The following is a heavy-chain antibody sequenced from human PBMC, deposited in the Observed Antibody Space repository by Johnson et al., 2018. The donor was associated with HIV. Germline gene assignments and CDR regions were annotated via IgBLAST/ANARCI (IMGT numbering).Heavy chain of an antibody. CDR3: ARATDQRLDAFDI. Sequence: VLLVESGGGLVQPGGSLRLSCAVSGFTVNGNYMSWVRQAPGKGLEWVSVIYSGDTTYYADSVKGRFTISRDNSKNTLYLQMNSLRAEDTAVYYCARATDQRLDAFDIWGQGTMVTVSS. J-gene: IGHJ3*02. D-gene: IGHD6-25*01. V-gene: IGHV3-66*02. CDR2: IYSGDTT. CDR1: GFTVNGNY.